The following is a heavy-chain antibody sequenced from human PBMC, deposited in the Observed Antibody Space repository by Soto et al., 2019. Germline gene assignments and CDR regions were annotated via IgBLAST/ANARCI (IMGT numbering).Heavy chain of an antibody. D-gene: IGHD6-13*01. J-gene: IGHJ6*02. CDR3: ARDGAAAGSYYYYGMDV. V-gene: IGHV6-1*01. CDR2: TYYRSKWYN. Sequence: KQSPTLSLPCAISGDSVSSNSAAWNWIRQSPSRGLEWLGRTYYRSKWYNDYAVSVKSRITINPDTSKNQFSLQLNSVTPEDTAVYYCARDGAAAGSYYYYGMDVWGQGTTVTVSS. CDR1: GDSVSSNSAA.